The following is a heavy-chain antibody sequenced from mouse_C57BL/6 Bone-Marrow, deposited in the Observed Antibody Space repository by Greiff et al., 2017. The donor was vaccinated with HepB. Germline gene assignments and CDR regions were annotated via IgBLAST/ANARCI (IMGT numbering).Heavy chain of an antibody. CDR2: ISNGGGST. V-gene: IGHV5-12*01. J-gene: IGHJ2*01. D-gene: IGHD1-1*01. CDR3: ARQGVVGDYFDY. Sequence: EVMLVESGGGLVQPGGSLKLSCAASGFTFSDYYMYWVRQTPEKRLEWVAYISNGGGSTYYPDTVKGRFTISRDNAKNTLYLQMSRLKSEDTAMYYCARQGVVGDYFDYWGQGTTLTVSS. CDR1: GFTFSDYY.